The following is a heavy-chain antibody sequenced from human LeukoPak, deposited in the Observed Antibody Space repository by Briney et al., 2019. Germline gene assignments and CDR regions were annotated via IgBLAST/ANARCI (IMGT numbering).Heavy chain of an antibody. Sequence: SETLSLTCTVSGYSISSGYYWGWIRQPPGKGLEWIGSIYHSGSTYYNPSLKSRVTISVDTSKNQFSLKLRSVTAADTAVYYCARGGRDSSGKNYYYYMDVWGKGTTVTVSS. CDR1: GYSISSGYY. CDR2: IYHSGST. J-gene: IGHJ6*03. D-gene: IGHD3-22*01. V-gene: IGHV4-38-2*02. CDR3: ARGGRDSSGKNYYYYMDV.